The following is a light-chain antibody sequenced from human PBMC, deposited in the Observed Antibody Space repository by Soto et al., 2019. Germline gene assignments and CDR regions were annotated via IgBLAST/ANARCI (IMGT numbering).Light chain of an antibody. CDR2: EVS. CDR1: SSDIGTYIY. CDR3: SSYTSSSTV. V-gene: IGLV2-14*01. J-gene: IGLJ2*01. Sequence: QSVLTQPASVSGSPGQSITISCTGTSSDIGTYIYVSWYLQHPGKAPKLMIYEVSNRPSGVSNRFSGSKSGNTASLTISGLQAEDEADYYCSSYTSSSTVFGGGTKVTVL.